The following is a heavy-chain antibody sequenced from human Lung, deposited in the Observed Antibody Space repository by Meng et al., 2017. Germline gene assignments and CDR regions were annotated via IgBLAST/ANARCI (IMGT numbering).Heavy chain of an antibody. CDR1: GYPFTSYG. D-gene: IGHD3-10*01. CDR2: ISAYNGKT. CDR3: ARDGVSFTMDRAGKY. Sequence: QAQRVRPGAELKTPGASVKDSCKPAGYPFTSYGSSWVRQAPGQGLEWMGWISAYNGKTNYAQKVQGRVTMTTDTSTSTAYTELRSLRSDDTAVYSCARDGVSFTMDRAGKYWGQGTLVTVSS. V-gene: IGHV1-18*01. J-gene: IGHJ4*02.